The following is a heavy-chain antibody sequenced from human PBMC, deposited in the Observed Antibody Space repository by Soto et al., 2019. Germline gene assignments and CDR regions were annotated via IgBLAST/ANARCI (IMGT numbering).Heavy chain of an antibody. CDR2: ISFDSVSK. CDR3: AKDLAYCNGERCSQHDGSDS. CDR1: GFTFSHYA. D-gene: IGHD2-21*01. V-gene: IGHV3-30*18. Sequence: QVQLVESGGRWVQPGGSLRLSCAASGFTFSHYAMHWVRQAPGKGLEWVAIISFDSVSKFYADSVKGRFTISRDNSKNTLFLDMSSLSAADTALYFCAKDLAYCNGERCSQHDGSDSWGQGTLVTVSS. J-gene: IGHJ4*02.